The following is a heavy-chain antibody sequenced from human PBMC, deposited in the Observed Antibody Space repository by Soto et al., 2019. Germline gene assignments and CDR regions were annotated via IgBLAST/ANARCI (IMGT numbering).Heavy chain of an antibody. CDR1: GGSISSGGYY. V-gene: IGHV4-31*03. D-gene: IGHD1-7*01. J-gene: IGHJ6*02. CDR2: IYYSGST. CDR3: ARGKLTYYYGMDV. Sequence: SETLSLTCTVSGGSISSGGYYWSWIRQHPGKGLEWIGYIYYSGSTYYNPSLKSRVTISVDTSKNQFSLRLSSVTAADTAVYYCARGKLTYYYGMDVWGQGTTVTVSS.